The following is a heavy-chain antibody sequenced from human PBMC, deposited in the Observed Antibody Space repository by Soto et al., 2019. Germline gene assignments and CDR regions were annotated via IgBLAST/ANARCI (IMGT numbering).Heavy chain of an antibody. J-gene: IGHJ5*02. CDR3: ARDASSSGSNSFDP. D-gene: IGHD3-22*01. Sequence: GASVKVSCKASGGTFSSYAISWVRQAPGQGLEWMGGIIPIFGTANYAQKFQGRVTITADESTSTAYMELSSLRSEDTAVYYCARDASSSGSNSFDPWGQGTLVTVSS. CDR1: GGTFSSYA. V-gene: IGHV1-69*13. CDR2: IIPIFGTA.